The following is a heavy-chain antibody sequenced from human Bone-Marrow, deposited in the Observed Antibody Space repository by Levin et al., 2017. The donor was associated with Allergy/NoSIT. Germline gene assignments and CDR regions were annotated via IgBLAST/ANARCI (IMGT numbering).Heavy chain of an antibody. D-gene: IGHD3-22*01. CDR1: GASISNSHW. J-gene: IGHJ4*02. CDR2: IYHSGST. Sequence: TSETLSLTCAVSGASISNSHWWTWVRQPPGKGLEWIGEIYHSGSTNYNPSLQSRVTISLDKSKNQFSLSLSSVTAADTAVYYCARDVLLYYDTSGPLWGTFDYWGQGTLVTVSS. V-gene: IGHV4-4*02. CDR3: ARDVLLYYDTSGPLWGTFDY.